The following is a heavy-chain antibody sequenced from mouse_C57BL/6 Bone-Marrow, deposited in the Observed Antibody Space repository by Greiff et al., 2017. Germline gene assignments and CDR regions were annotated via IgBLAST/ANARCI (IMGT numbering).Heavy chain of an antibody. J-gene: IGHJ4*01. CDR2: ISNGGGST. CDR1: GFTFSDYY. Sequence: EVKLQESGGGLVQPGGSLKLSCAASGFTFSDYYMYWVRQTPEKRLEWVAYISNGGGSTYYPDTVKGRFTISRDNAKNTLYLQMSRLKSEDTAMYYCARHGDYWGQGTSVTVSS. CDR3: ARHGDY. V-gene: IGHV5-12*01.